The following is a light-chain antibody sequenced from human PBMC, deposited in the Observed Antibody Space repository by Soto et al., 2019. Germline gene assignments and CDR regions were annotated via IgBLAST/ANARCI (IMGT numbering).Light chain of an antibody. CDR1: QSVSSSY. CDR2: GA. CDR3: QQYGSSPLT. V-gene: IGKV3-20*01. J-gene: IGKJ4*01. Sequence: EIVLTQSPGTLSLSPGERATLSCRASQSVSSSYLAWYQQKPGQAPRLLIYGACRATGIPDRFSGSGSGTDFTLTISRLEPEDFAVYYCQQYGSSPLTFGGGTKVEIK.